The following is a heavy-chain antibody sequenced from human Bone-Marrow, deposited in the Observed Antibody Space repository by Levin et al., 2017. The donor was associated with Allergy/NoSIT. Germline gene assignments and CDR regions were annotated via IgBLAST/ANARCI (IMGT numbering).Heavy chain of an antibody. CDR1: GGSISSGGY. D-gene: IGHD3-3*01. V-gene: IGHV4-31*03. Sequence: PSETLSLTCSVSGGSISSGGYWSWIRQQPGKGLEWIGYIYYTGSTYYNPSLKTRVTISVDTSNNQFSLKLRSVTAADPAVYYCARGQKEIFGVVITYFDDWGQGTLVTVSS. CDR2: IYYTGST. J-gene: IGHJ4*02. CDR3: ARGQKEIFGVVITYFDD.